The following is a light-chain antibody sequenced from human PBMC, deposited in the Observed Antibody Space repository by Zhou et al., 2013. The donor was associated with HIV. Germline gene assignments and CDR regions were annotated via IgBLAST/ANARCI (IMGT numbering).Light chain of an antibody. J-gene: IGKJ2*01. CDR2: AAS. Sequence: DIQMTQSPSSLSASVGDRVTITCRASQGVRNDLAWFQQKPGRAPKRLIYAASSLQSGVPSRFSGSGSGTEFTLTISSLQPDDFATYYCQQYNTFSSFGQGTKLEI. CDR1: QGVRND. CDR3: QQYNTFSS. V-gene: IGKV1-17*01.